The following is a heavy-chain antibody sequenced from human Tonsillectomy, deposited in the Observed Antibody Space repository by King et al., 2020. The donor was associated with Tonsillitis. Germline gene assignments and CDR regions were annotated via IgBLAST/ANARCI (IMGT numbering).Heavy chain of an antibody. V-gene: IGHV1-69*01. D-gene: IGHD6-13*01. CDR3: ARHLFSRTWYPQPAY. CDR2: IIPIFGTA. CDR1: GGTFSDYV. J-gene: IGHJ4*02. Sequence: VQLVQSGAEVKKPGSSVKVSCKASGGTFSDYVISWVRQAPGQGLEWMGGIIPIFGTANYAQKFQGRVTITADESTRTVYMELSSLRSEDTALYYCARHLFSRTWYPQPAYWGQGTLVAVSS.